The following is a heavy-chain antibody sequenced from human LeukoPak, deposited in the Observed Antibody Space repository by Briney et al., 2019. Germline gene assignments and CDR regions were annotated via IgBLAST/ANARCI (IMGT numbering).Heavy chain of an antibody. D-gene: IGHD2-2*01. CDR3: AKVRLGYCSSTSCYEFDY. CDR2: ISYDGSNK. CDR1: GFTFSSYA. Sequence: PGGSLRLSCAASGFTFSSYAMSWVRQAPGKGLEWVAVISYDGSNKYYADSVKGRFTISRDNSKNTLYLQMNSLRAEDTAVYYCAKVRLGYCSSTSCYEFDYWGQGTLVTVSS. V-gene: IGHV3-30*18. J-gene: IGHJ4*02.